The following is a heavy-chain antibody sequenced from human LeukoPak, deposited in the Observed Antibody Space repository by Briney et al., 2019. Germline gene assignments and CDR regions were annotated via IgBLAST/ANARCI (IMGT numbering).Heavy chain of an antibody. D-gene: IGHD2-15*01. V-gene: IGHV3-23*01. CDR1: GLTFSSSA. J-gene: IGHJ4*02. CDR2: ISGSGEST. Sequence: GGSLRLSCAASGLTFSSSAMSWVRQAPGKGLQWVSAISGSGESTHYADSVKGRFTIFRDNSKNTLYLQMNSLRAEDTAVYYCARTNIVVVVAATTELDYWGQGTLVTVSS. CDR3: ARTNIVVVVAATTELDY.